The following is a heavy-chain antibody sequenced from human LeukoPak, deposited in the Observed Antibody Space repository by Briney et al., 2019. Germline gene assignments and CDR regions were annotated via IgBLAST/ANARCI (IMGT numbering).Heavy chain of an antibody. CDR2: ISGSGGST. CDR1: GFTFSSYA. J-gene: IGHJ4*02. CDR3: AKVLPLYYYDSSVVFPDY. Sequence: PGGSLRLSCAASGFTFSSYAMSWVRQAPGKGLEWVSAISGSGGSTYYADSVKGRFTISRDNSKNTLYLQMNSLRAEDTAVYYYAKVLPLYYYDSSVVFPDYWGQGTLVTVSS. D-gene: IGHD3-22*01. V-gene: IGHV3-23*01.